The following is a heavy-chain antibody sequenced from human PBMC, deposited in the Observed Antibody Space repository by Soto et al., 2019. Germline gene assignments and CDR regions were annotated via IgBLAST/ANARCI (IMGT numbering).Heavy chain of an antibody. V-gene: IGHV1-46*01. CDR2: INPHGGST. CDR1: GDTFTSYY. J-gene: IGHJ4*02. CDR3: AVSVEAPAIPTFDN. Sequence: GASVKVSCKAPGDTFTSYYLNWVRQALGQGLEWMGVINPHGGSTKYAQKFQDRVIMTRDTSTRTVYMELGSLQSDDTAVYYCAVSVEAPAIPTFDNWGQGALVTVSS. D-gene: IGHD6-19*01.